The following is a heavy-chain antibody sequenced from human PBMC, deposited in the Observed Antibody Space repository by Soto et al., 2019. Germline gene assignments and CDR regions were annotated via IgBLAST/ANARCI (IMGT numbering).Heavy chain of an antibody. CDR2: ISSSSTI. CDR1: GFTFSSYS. J-gene: IGHJ6*02. Sequence: GGSLRLSCAASGFTFSSYSMNWVRQAPGKGLEWVSYISSSSTIYYADSVKGRFTISRDNAKNSLYLQMNSLRDEDTAVYYCAREGYYDSSGYGPGYYYYYGMDVWGQGTTVTVSS. V-gene: IGHV3-48*02. D-gene: IGHD3-22*01. CDR3: AREGYYDSSGYGPGYYYYYGMDV.